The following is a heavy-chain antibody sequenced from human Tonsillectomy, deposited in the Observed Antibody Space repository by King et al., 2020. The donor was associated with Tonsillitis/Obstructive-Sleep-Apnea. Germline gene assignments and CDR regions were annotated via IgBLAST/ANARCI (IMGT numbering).Heavy chain of an antibody. CDR3: ARDRYCSSTGCYPYYFDY. J-gene: IGHJ4*02. CDR2: IYYSGST. V-gene: IGHV4-61*01. Sequence: QLQESGPGLVKPSETLSLTCTVSGGSVSSGSYYWSWIRQPPGKGLEWIGYIYYSGSTNYNPSLKSRVTISVDTSKNQFSLKLSSVTAADTAVYYCARDRYCSSTGCYPYYFDYWGQGTLVTVSS. CDR1: GGSVSSGSYY. D-gene: IGHD2-2*01.